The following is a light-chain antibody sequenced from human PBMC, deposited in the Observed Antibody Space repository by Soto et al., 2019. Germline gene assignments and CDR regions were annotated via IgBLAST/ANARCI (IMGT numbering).Light chain of an antibody. CDR1: QNITNN. J-gene: IGKJ4*01. V-gene: IGKV1-33*01. CDR2: DAS. Sequence: DIQMTQSPSSLSSSVGDRVTITCQASQNITNNLSWYQQKPGKAPNLLIYDASSLESGVPSRFSGSGSGTEVTLTISSLKHEDCAMYYCQPYNNWTLTFGGGTKVDIK. CDR3: QPYNNWTLT.